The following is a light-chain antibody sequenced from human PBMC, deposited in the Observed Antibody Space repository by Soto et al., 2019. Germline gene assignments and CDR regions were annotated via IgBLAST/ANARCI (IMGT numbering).Light chain of an antibody. J-gene: IGKJ5*01. CDR2: GAS. Sequence: IVMAQSRTTLCEVPGERDTLSCRASQSVSSNLAWYQQKPGQAPRLLTYGASTRDTGIPDRFSGSGSGTDFTLTISRLETEDFAVFYCQQYGTSEIIFGQGTRLEIK. CDR1: QSVSSN. CDR3: QQYGTSEII. V-gene: IGKV3-15*01.